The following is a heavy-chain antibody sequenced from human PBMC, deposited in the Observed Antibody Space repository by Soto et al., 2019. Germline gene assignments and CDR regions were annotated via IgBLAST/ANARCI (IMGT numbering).Heavy chain of an antibody. V-gene: IGHV4-30-4*01. J-gene: IGHJ6*02. D-gene: IGHD3-10*01. CDR3: ASGGSGYGMDV. CDR1: GGSISSGDYY. Sequence: QVQLQESCPGLVKPSQTLSLTCTVSGGSISSGDYYWIWIRQPPGKGLERIGYIYYSGSTYYNPSLKSRVTISVDTSKNQFSLKLRSVTAADTAVYYCASGGSGYGMDVWGQGTTVTVSS. CDR2: IYYSGST.